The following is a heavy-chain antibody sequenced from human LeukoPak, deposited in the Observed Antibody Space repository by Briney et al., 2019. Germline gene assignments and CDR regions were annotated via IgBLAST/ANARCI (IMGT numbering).Heavy chain of an antibody. J-gene: IGHJ6*02. CDR1: GFTFSNAW. CDR3: ARRYCSGGSCYTRYYGMDV. Sequence: GGSLRLSCAASGFTFSNAWMSWVRQAPGKGLVWVSHINGDGSSTTYADSVKGRFTISRDNSKNTLYLQMNSLRVEDTAAYYCARRYCSGGSCYTRYYGMDVWGQGSTVTVSS. CDR2: INGDGSST. V-gene: IGHV3-74*01. D-gene: IGHD2-15*01.